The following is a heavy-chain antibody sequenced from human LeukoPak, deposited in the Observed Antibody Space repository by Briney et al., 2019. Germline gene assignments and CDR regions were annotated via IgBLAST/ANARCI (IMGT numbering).Heavy chain of an antibody. Sequence: EASVKVSCKASGYTFTGYYMHWVRQAPGQGLEWMGRIIPILGIANYAQKFQGRVTITADKSTSTAYMELSSLRSEDTAVYYCARSFGPKNAFDIWGQGTMVTVSS. J-gene: IGHJ3*02. CDR1: GYTFTGYY. V-gene: IGHV1-69*02. CDR3: ARSFGPKNAFDI. CDR2: IIPILGIA. D-gene: IGHD3-10*01.